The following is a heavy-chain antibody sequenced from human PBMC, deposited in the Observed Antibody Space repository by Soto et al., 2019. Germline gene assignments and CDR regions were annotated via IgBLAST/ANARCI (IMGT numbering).Heavy chain of an antibody. J-gene: IGHJ4*02. CDR1: GLTFRTYL. Sequence: GGSLRLSCRTSGLTFRTYLMSWVRQAPGKGLEWVASISSGSSDTWYADSVKGRFIISRDNAQNSQFLQMNTLRPEDTAMYYCARVAYWGPGTQVTVSS. CDR3: ARVAY. V-gene: IGHV3-21*01. CDR2: ISSGSSDT.